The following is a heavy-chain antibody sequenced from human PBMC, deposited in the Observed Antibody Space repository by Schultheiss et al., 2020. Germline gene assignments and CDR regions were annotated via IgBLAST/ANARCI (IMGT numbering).Heavy chain of an antibody. D-gene: IGHD3-10*01. CDR1: GGSISSGGYY. CDR3: ARQVVDGSGSKDY. Sequence: SETLSLTCTVSGGSISSGGYYWSWIRQHPGKGLEWIGSIYTTGNTDYNPSLKDRVTMSVDTSTNHFSLKLSSVTAADTAVYYCARQVVDGSGSKDYWGQGTLVTVSS. CDR2: IYTTGNT. V-gene: IGHV4-39*01. J-gene: IGHJ4*02.